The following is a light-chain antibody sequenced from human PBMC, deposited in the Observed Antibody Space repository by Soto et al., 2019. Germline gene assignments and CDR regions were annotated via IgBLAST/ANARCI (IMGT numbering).Light chain of an antibody. Sequence: QSVLTQPASVSGSPGQSITISCTGISSDVGGNNYVSWYQHHPGKAPIVLIYDVSNRPSGVSDRFSGSKSGNTASLTISGLQAEDEADYYCSSYTNNIYWVLGGGTKVTVL. CDR2: DVS. CDR1: SSDVGGNNY. CDR3: SSYTNNIYWV. J-gene: IGLJ3*02. V-gene: IGLV2-14*01.